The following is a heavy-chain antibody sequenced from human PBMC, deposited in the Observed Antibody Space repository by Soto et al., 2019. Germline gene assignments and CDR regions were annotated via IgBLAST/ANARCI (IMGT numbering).Heavy chain of an antibody. Sequence: ASVKVSCKVSGYTLTELSMHWVRQAPGKGLEWMGGFDPEDGETIYAQKFQGRVTMTEDTSTDTAYMELSSLRSEDTAVYYCATAYGFEYYFDYWGQGTLVTVSS. D-gene: IGHD2-2*03. J-gene: IGHJ4*02. CDR2: FDPEDGET. V-gene: IGHV1-24*01. CDR1: GYTLTELS. CDR3: ATAYGFEYYFDY.